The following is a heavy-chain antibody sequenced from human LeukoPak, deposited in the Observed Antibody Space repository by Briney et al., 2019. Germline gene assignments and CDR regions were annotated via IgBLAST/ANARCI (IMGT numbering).Heavy chain of an antibody. D-gene: IGHD3-10*01. CDR3: AREVGVGLDWFDY. CDR2: FYTGGST. CDR1: CGSISSGSYY. J-gene: IGHJ5*01. Sequence: PSETLSLTCTVSCGSISSGSYYWSWIRQPAGQGLGWIGRFYTGGSTNFNPSPTPRVTISLDTSKNEFSLQPRSVTAAATAVYYCAREVGVGLDWFDYWGQGTLVTVSS. V-gene: IGHV4-61*02.